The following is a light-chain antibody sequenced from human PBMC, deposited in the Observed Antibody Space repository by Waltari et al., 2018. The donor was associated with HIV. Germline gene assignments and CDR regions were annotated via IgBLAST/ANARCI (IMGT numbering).Light chain of an antibody. CDR2: GNN. J-gene: IGLJ3*02. CDR3: AAWDVSLSGNWV. V-gene: IGLV1-47*01. CDR1: SSNIGRNY. Sequence: VLTPPPSASGTPGPRSTIPCSGSSSNIGRNYVSWYQQFTGTTPKPLIYGNNQRPFGVPDRFSGSKSGTSASLAISGLRSEDEADYYCAAWDVSLSGNWVFGGGTKLTVL.